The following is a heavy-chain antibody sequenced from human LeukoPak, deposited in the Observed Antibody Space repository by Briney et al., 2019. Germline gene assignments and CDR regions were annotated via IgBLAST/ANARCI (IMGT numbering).Heavy chain of an antibody. Sequence: SSETLSLTCAVYGGSFSGYYWSWIRQPPGKGLEWIGEINHSGSTNYNLSLKSRVTISVDTSKNQFSLKLSSVTAADTAVYYCARGHDITMIVVVITTERDGLRWFDPWGQGTLVTVSS. J-gene: IGHJ5*02. V-gene: IGHV4-34*01. CDR3: ARGHDITMIVVVITTERDGLRWFDP. CDR2: INHSGST. D-gene: IGHD3-22*01. CDR1: GGSFSGYY.